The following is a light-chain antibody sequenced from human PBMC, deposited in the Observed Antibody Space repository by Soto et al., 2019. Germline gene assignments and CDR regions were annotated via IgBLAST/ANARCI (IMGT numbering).Light chain of an antibody. CDR2: GAS. Sequence: EIVMTQSPATLAVPPGERATLSCRASQSVSSNLAWYQQKPGQAPRLLIYGASTRATGIPARFSGNGSGTEFTLTISSLQSEDFAVYYCQQYNNWPPWTFGQGTKVEIK. CDR1: QSVSSN. CDR3: QQYNNWPPWT. V-gene: IGKV3-15*01. J-gene: IGKJ1*01.